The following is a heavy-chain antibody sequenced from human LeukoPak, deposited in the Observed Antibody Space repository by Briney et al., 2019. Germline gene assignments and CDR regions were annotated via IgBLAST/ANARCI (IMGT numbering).Heavy chain of an antibody. J-gene: IGHJ4*02. D-gene: IGHD2-2*01. CDR2: INPTSGDT. V-gene: IGHV1-2*02. Sequence: GASVKVSCKASGYTFTDYYLHGVRQAPGQGFEWMGWINPTSGDTNYAQKFQGRVTMHRETSISTAHMEMSRLRSDDTAVYYCARANFLYCSSTTCLFDYWGQGTLVTVSS. CDR3: ARANFLYCSSTTCLFDY. CDR1: GYTFTDYY.